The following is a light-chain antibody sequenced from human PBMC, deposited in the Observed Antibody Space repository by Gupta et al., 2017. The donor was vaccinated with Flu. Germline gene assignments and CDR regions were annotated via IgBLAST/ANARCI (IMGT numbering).Light chain of an antibody. CDR3: MQALQTPLT. V-gene: IGKV2-28*01. Sequence: DIVMTQSPLSLPVTPGEPASISCRSSQRLLHSNGYSYLDWYLQKPAQSPQLLIYLGSNRASGVPDRFSGSGSGTDFTLKISRVEAEDVGVYYCMQALQTPLTFGGGTKVEIK. CDR2: LGS. J-gene: IGKJ4*01. CDR1: QRLLHSNGYSY.